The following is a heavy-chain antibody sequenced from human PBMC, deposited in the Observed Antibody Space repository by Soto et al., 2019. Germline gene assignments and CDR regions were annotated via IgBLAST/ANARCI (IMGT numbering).Heavy chain of an antibody. J-gene: IGHJ4*02. D-gene: IGHD5-12*01. CDR2: IYYSGST. CDR3: ASYSGYDYFDY. V-gene: IGHV4-59*01. Sequence: PSETLSLTCTVSGGSISSYYWSWIRQPPGKGLEWIGYIYYSGSTNYNPSLKSRVTISVDTSKNQFSQKLSSVTAADTAVYYCASYSGYDYFDYWGQGTLVTVSS. CDR1: GGSISSYY.